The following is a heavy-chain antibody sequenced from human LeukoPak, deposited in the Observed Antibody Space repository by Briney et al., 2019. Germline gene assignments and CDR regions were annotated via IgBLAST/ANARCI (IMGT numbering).Heavy chain of an antibody. CDR3: ARRRGYIVVVVAAKSGWFDP. CDR1: GFTFSTFA. V-gene: IGHV4-38-2*01. Sequence: GSLRLSCAASGFTFSTFAMIWVRQPPGKGLEWIGSIYYSGSTYYNPSLKSRVTISVDTSRNQFSLKLSSVTAADTAVYYCARRRGYIVVVVAAKSGWFDPWGQGTLVTVSS. J-gene: IGHJ5*02. CDR2: IYYSGST. D-gene: IGHD2-15*01.